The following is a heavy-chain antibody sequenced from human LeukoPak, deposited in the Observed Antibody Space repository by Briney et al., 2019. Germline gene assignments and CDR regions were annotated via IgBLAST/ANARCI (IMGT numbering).Heavy chain of an antibody. V-gene: IGHV1-2*06. D-gene: IGHD2/OR15-2a*01. CDR1: GYTFTGYY. J-gene: IGHJ3*02. CDR2: INPNTGGT. CDR3: ARDFRGFYDAFDI. Sequence: ASVKVSCKASGYTFTGYYMHWVRQAPGQGLEWMGRINPNTGGTNYAQRFQGRVTMTRDTSISTAHMELSRLRSDDTAVYYCARDFRGFYDAFDIWGQGTMVTVSS.